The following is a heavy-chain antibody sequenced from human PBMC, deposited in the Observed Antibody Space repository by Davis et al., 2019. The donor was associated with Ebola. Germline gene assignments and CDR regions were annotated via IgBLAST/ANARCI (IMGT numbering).Heavy chain of an antibody. CDR2: INPNSGGT. J-gene: IGHJ4*02. Sequence: ASVKVSCKASGYTFTGYYMHWVRQAPGQGLEWMGWINPNSGGTNYAQKVQGRVTMTRDTSIRTAYMELSRLRSDDTAVYYCARDWRAARYYFDYWGQGTLVTVSS. D-gene: IGHD6-6*01. V-gene: IGHV1-2*02. CDR1: GYTFTGYY. CDR3: ARDWRAARYYFDY.